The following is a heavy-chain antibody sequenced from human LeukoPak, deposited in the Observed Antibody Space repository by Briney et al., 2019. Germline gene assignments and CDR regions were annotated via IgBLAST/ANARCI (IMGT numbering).Heavy chain of an antibody. CDR3: ARGVEGDYYDSSGYLNY. CDR1: GFTFSSYA. J-gene: IGHJ4*02. D-gene: IGHD3-22*01. V-gene: IGHV3-30-3*01. Sequence: PGGSLRLSCAASGFTFSSYAMHWVRQAPGKGLEWVAVISYDGSNKYYADSVKGRFTISRDNSKNTLYLQMNSLRAEDTAVYYCARGVEGDYYDSSGYLNYWGQGTLVTVSS. CDR2: ISYDGSNK.